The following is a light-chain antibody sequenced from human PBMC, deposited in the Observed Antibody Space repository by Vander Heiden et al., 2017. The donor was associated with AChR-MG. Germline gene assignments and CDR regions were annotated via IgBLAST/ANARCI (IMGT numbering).Light chain of an antibody. J-gene: IGKJ1*01. V-gene: IGKV1-39*01. CDR1: QSISSY. Sequence: DIQMTHSPSSLSASVADRVTIPCRASQSISSYLDWYQQKPGKAPKLLIYAASSLQSGVPSRFSGSGSGTDFTLTISSRQPEDFATYSCQQSYSTPWTFGQGTKVEIK. CDR3: QQSYSTPWT. CDR2: AAS.